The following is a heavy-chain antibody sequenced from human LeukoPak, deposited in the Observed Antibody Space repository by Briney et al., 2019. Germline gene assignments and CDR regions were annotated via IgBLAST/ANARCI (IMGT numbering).Heavy chain of an antibody. CDR3: ARQGCSGGSCYS. D-gene: IGHD2-15*01. V-gene: IGHV4-38-2*01. Sequence: PSETLSLTCAVSSYSISSGYFWGWIRQPPGKGLEWIGSIYHSGSTYYSPSLKSRVTISVDTSKNQFSLKLSSVTAADTAVYYCARQGCSGGSCYSWGQGTLVTVSS. CDR1: SYSISSGYF. CDR2: IYHSGST. J-gene: IGHJ4*02.